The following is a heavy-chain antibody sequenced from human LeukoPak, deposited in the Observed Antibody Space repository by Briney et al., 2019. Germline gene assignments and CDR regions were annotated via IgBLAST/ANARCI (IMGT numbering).Heavy chain of an antibody. J-gene: IGHJ4*02. CDR2: IRYDGSNK. D-gene: IGHD2-15*01. CDR1: GFTFSSYG. V-gene: IGHV3-30*02. Sequence: GGSLRLSCAASGFTFSSYGMHWVRQAPAKGLEWVAFIRYDGSNKYYADSVKGRFTISRDNSKNTLYLQMNSLRAEDTAVYYCAAGYCSGGSCYFDYWGQGTLVTVSS. CDR3: AAGYCSGGSCYFDY.